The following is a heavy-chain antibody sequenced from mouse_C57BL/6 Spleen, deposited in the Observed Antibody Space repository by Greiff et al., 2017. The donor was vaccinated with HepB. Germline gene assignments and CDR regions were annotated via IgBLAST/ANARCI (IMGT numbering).Heavy chain of an antibody. CDR3: ARGGVLYYGNYEDAMDY. V-gene: IGHV3-6*01. J-gene: IGHJ4*01. CDR2: ISYDGSN. D-gene: IGHD2-1*01. Sequence: EVKLVESGPGLVKPSQSLSLTCSVTGYSITSGYYWNWIRQFPGNKLEWMGYISYDGSNNYNPSLKNRISITRDTSKNQFFLKLNSVTTEDTATYYCARGGVLYYGNYEDAMDYWGQGTSVTVSS. CDR1: GYSITSGYY.